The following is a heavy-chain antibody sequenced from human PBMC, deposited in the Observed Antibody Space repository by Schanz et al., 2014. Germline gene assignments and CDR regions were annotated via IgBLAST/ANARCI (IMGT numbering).Heavy chain of an antibody. D-gene: IGHD5-12*01. CDR2: VWSDGNTK. CDR1: GFTFSRFG. V-gene: IGHV3-33*01. J-gene: IGHJ4*02. CDR3: AREYSSYGTVYY. Sequence: QVQLVESGGGVVRPGRSLRLSCATSGFTFSRFGMHWVRQAPGKGPEWVALVWSDGNTKYYVDSVKGRFTISRDNSMNTLHLQMNSLRVEDTALYYCAREYSSYGTVYYWGQGTLVTVSS.